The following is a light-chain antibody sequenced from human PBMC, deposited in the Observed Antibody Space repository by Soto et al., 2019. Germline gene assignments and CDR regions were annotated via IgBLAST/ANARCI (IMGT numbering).Light chain of an antibody. CDR1: QTISSW. Sequence: IQRTQAPSTLSGSLGYRFAITCRASQTISSWLAWYQQKPGKAPKLLIYKASTLKSGVPSRFSGSGSGTEFTLTISSLQTDDFATYYCQQYNSYWTFGQGTKVDIK. J-gene: IGKJ1*01. V-gene: IGKV1-5*03. CDR2: KAS. CDR3: QQYNSYWT.